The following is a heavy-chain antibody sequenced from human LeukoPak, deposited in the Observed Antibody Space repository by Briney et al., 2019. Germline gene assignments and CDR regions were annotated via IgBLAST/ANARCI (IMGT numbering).Heavy chain of an antibody. CDR1: GFTVSSNY. V-gene: IGHV3-53*01. D-gene: IGHD6-13*01. Sequence: GGSLRLSCAASGFTVSSNYMSWVRQAPGKGLEWVSVIYSGGSTYYADSVKGRFTISRDNSKNTLYLQMNGLRAEDTAVYYCARDNSSHAFDIWGQGTMVTASS. J-gene: IGHJ3*02. CDR3: ARDNSSHAFDI. CDR2: IYSGGST.